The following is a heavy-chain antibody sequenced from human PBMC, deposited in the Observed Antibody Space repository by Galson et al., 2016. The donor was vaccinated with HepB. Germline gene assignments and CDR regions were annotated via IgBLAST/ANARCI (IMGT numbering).Heavy chain of an antibody. CDR2: INAGNGNT. V-gene: IGHV1-3*01. CDR1: GFTFTNYV. CDR3: AREEGSVVLAGFDT. J-gene: IGHJ5*02. D-gene: IGHD2-2*01. Sequence: SVKVSCKASGFTFTNYVIHWVRQAPGQRLEWMGWINAGNGNTKYSQKFQGKVTLTRDTSASTAYMELSGLNSEDTSVYYCAREEGSVVLAGFDTWGQGTLVTVSS.